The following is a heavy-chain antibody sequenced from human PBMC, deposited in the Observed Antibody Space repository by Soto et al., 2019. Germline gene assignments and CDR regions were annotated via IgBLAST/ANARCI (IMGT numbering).Heavy chain of an antibody. CDR1: GYSFTSYW. V-gene: IGHV5-10-1*01. CDR3: ARHKRRPNYYYYGMDV. Sequence: PGESLKISCKGSGYSFTSYWISWVRQMPGKGLEWMGRIDPSDSYTNYSPSFQGHVTISADKSISTAYLQWSSLKASDTAMYYCARHKRRPNYYYYGMDVWGQGTTVTVS. CDR2: IDPSDSYT. J-gene: IGHJ6*02.